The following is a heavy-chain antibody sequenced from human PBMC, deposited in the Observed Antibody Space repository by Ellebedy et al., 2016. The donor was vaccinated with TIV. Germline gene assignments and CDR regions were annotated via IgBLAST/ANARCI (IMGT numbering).Heavy chain of an antibody. CDR3: AREHWSSLPS. J-gene: IGHJ5*02. CDR2: ITGDGSGT. V-gene: IGHV3-74*01. Sequence: GESLKISCAASGFSFSPQWMSWVRQAPGKGLVWVSGITGDGSGTNYADSVRGRFIISRDNAKNTLYLQMKSLGADDTAVYYCAREHWSSLPSWGQGTLVTVSS. D-gene: IGHD3-3*01. CDR1: GFSFSPQW.